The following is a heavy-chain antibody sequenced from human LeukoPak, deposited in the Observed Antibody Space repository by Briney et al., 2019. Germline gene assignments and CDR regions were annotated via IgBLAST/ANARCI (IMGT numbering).Heavy chain of an antibody. Sequence: SETLSLTCTVSGGSISGYYWNWIRQPAGKGLEWIGRIYVSESTNYNPSLKSRVTMSVDTSKNQFSLKMSSVTAADTAVYYCTRGQDGYDVYWGQGTLVTVSS. D-gene: IGHD5-24*01. CDR1: GGSISGYY. CDR2: IYVSEST. V-gene: IGHV4-4*07. CDR3: TRGQDGYDVY. J-gene: IGHJ4*02.